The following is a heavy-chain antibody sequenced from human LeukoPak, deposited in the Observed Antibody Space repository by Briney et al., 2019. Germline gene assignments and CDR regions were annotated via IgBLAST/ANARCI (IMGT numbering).Heavy chain of an antibody. D-gene: IGHD5/OR15-5a*01. CDR1: GFTFSDYY. Sequence: GGSLILSCAASGFTFSDYYMSWIRQAPGKGLEWVAYMTSSTTSGYTKYADSVKGRFTISRDNAKNSLYLQMNSLRAEDTAVYYCATVSMIAYFFNYWGQGTLVTVSS. V-gene: IGHV3-11*03. J-gene: IGHJ4*02. CDR2: MTSSTTSGYT. CDR3: ATVSMIAYFFNY.